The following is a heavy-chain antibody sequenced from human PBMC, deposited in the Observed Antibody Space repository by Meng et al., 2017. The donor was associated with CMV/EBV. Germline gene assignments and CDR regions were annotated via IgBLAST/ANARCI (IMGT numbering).Heavy chain of an antibody. D-gene: IGHD1-14*01. V-gene: IGHV4-30-4*08. J-gene: IGHJ4*02. Sequence: HVQMHEPGPVLVKPSHTLSLPCTVSGGSISSGDYYWSWIRQPPGKGLEWIGYIYYSGSTYYNPSLKSRVTISVDTSKNQFSLKLSSVTAADTAVYYCARVTSRVAGAFDYWGQGTLVTVSS. CDR2: IYYSGST. CDR3: ARVTSRVAGAFDY. CDR1: GGSISSGDYY.